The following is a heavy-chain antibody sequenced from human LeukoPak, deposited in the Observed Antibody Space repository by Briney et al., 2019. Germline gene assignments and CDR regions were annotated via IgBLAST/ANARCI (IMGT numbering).Heavy chain of an antibody. CDR2: INPSGGST. CDR3: ARDHGRSHGWFDP. Sequence: GASVKVSCKASGYTFTSYYMHWLRQAPGQGLEWMGIINPSGGSTSYAQRFQGRVTMTRDTSTSTVYMELSSLRSEDTAVYYCARDHGRSHGWFDPWGQGTLVTVSS. D-gene: IGHD1-26*01. V-gene: IGHV1-46*01. CDR1: GYTFTSYY. J-gene: IGHJ5*02.